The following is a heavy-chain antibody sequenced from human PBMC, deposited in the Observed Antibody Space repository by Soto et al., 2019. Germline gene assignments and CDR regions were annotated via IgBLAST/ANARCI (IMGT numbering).Heavy chain of an antibody. CDR3: AKEPKAAGLYNWFDP. Sequence: GGSLRLSCAASGFTFSSYAMSWVRQAPGKGLEWVSAISGSGGSTYYADSVTGRFTISRDNSKNKVYLQMNSLRAEDTAVYYCAKEPKAAGLYNWFDPWGQGTLVTVSS. V-gene: IGHV3-23*01. CDR2: ISGSGGST. J-gene: IGHJ5*02. D-gene: IGHD6-13*01. CDR1: GFTFSSYA.